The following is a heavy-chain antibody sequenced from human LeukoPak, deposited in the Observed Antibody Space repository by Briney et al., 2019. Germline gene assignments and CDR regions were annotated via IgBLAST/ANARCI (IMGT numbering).Heavy chain of an antibody. CDR3: AREISSSWSDYFEY. J-gene: IGHJ4*02. Sequence: GGSLRLACAASGFTFSSYWMSWVRQAPGKGLEWVVNIKQDGSEKYYVDSVKGRFAISRDNAKNSLYLQMNSLRAEDTAVYYCAREISSSWSDYFEYWGQGTLVTVSS. CDR1: GFTFSSYW. V-gene: IGHV3-7*01. CDR2: IKQDGSEK. D-gene: IGHD6-13*01.